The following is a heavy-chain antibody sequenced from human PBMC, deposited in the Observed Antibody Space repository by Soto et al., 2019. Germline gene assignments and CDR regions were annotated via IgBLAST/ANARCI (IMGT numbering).Heavy chain of an antibody. Sequence: GESLKISCTGSGYSFTSYLIGWVRQMPGKGLEWMGIIYPGDSDTRYSPSFQGQVTISADKSISTAYLQWSSLKASDTAMYYCAELDPGIAAAGPNWGQGTLVTVSS. D-gene: IGHD6-13*01. CDR1: GYSFTSYL. CDR3: AELDPGIAAAGPN. J-gene: IGHJ4*02. CDR2: IYPGDSDT. V-gene: IGHV5-51*01.